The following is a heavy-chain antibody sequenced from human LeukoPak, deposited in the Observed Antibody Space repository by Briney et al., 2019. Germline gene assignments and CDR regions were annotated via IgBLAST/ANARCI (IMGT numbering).Heavy chain of an antibody. J-gene: IGHJ4*02. V-gene: IGHV3-23*01. CDR1: GFTFSSYA. D-gene: IGHD3-10*01. CDR2: ISGSGGST. CDR3: AKSGSGSYFQVFDY. Sequence: GESLRLSCAASGFTFSSYAMGWVRQAPGKGLEWVSAISGSGGSTYYANSVKGRFTISRDNSKNTLYLQMNSLRAEDTAVYYCAKSGSGSYFQVFDYWGQGTLVIVSS.